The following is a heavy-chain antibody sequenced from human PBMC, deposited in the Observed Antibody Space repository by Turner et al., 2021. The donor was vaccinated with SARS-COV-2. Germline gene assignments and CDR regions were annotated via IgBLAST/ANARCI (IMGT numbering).Heavy chain of an antibody. V-gene: IGHV3-7*01. J-gene: IGHJ4*02. Sequence: EVQLVETGGGLIQPGGSLRLSCAASGFTFSSYWMSWVRQAPGKGLEWVANIKQDGSEKYYVDSVKGRFTISRDNAKNSLYLQMNSLRAEDTAVYYCAREGLVAAGPGLDYWGQGTLVTVSS. CDR1: GFTFSSYW. CDR3: AREGLVAAGPGLDY. D-gene: IGHD6-13*01. CDR2: IKQDGSEK.